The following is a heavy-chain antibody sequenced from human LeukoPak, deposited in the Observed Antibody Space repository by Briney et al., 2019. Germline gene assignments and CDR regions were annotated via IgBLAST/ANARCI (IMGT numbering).Heavy chain of an antibody. V-gene: IGHV4-34*01. CDR3: ARDGYSAHDGL. CDR2: INHSGST. J-gene: IGHJ4*02. CDR1: GGSFSGYY. D-gene: IGHD5-12*01. Sequence: PSETLSLTCAVYGGSFSGYYWSWIRQPPGKGLEWIGEINHSGSTNYNPSLKSRVTMSVDTSKNQFSLKLSSVTAADTAVYYCARDGYSAHDGLWGQGTLVTVSS.